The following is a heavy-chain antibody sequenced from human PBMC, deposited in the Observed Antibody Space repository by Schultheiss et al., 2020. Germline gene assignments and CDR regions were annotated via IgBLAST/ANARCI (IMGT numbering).Heavy chain of an antibody. V-gene: IGHV3-21*01. J-gene: IGHJ4*02. CDR1: GFTFSTYT. Sequence: GGSLRLSCAASGFTFSTYTMNWVRQAPGKGLEWVSSISSSSDSMYYADSVKGRFTISRDNAKSSLYLQMDSLRAEDTAVYFCARDLYGDYYFDYWGQGTLVTVS. D-gene: IGHD4-17*01. CDR3: ARDLYGDYYFDY. CDR2: ISSSSDSM.